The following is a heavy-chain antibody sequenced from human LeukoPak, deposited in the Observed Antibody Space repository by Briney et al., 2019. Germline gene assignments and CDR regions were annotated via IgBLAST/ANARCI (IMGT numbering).Heavy chain of an antibody. J-gene: IGHJ1*01. CDR3: ARDYTLTVGTTTYFQH. Sequence: GPVKVSCKASGYIFSIYAMIWVRQAPGQGLELMGWINTNTGNPTYAQGFTGRFVFSLDTSVSTAYLQISSLKTEDTAVYYCARDYTLTVGTTTYFQHWGQGTLVTVSS. V-gene: IGHV7-4-1*02. D-gene: IGHD1-26*01. CDR2: INTNTGNP. CDR1: GYIFSIYA.